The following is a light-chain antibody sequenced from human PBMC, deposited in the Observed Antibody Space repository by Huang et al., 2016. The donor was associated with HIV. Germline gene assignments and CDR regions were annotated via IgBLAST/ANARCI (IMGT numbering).Light chain of an antibody. CDR3: QQFKNYPLT. V-gene: IGKV1D-13*01. Sequence: AIQLTQSPSFLSASVGDRVTITCRASKDITEALAWYQQKPGKPPKVLMYDASSLESGVPSRFSGSGSGADFTLTISSLQPEDFATYYCQQFKNYPLTFGGGTKVEVK. CDR2: DAS. CDR1: KDITEA. J-gene: IGKJ4*01.